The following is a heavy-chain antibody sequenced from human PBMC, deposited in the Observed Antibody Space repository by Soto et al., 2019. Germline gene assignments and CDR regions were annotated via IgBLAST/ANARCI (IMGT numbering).Heavy chain of an antibody. D-gene: IGHD3-3*01. CDR1: GFTFSSYW. J-gene: IGHJ4*02. CDR3: ARAANKYDFWSGYWVYFDY. Sequence: GGPLRLSCAASGFTFSSYWMHWVRQAPGKGLVWVSRINSDGSSTSYADSVKGRFTISRDNAKNTLYLQMNSLRAEDTAVYYCARAANKYDFWSGYWVYFDYWGQGTLVTVSS. CDR2: INSDGSST. V-gene: IGHV3-74*01.